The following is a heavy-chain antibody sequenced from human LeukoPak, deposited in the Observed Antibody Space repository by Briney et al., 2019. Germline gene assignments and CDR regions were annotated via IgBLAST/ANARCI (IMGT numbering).Heavy chain of an antibody. CDR2: IKPIATGGTT. J-gene: IGHJ4*02. CDR3: TTPPD. V-gene: IGHV3-15*01. CDR1: GFSFSDAW. Sequence: GGSLRLSCTASGFSFSDAWMTWVRQAPGKGLEWVGRIKPIATGGTTEYAAPVEGRFTISRDDSKNTVYLQMNSLESEDTAVYYCTTPPDWGQGTLVTVSS.